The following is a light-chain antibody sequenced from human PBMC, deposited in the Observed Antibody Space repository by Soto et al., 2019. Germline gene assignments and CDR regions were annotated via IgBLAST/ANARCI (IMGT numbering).Light chain of an antibody. CDR3: QKYNSAPLT. V-gene: IGKV1-27*01. CDR1: QGIRNY. J-gene: IGKJ5*01. Sequence: DIQMTQSPSSLSASVGDRVTITCRANQGIRNYLAWYQQRPGKVPTLLIYAASTLQSGVPSRFSGSGSGTHFTLTISSLQPEDVATYYCQKYNSAPLTFGQGTRLEIK. CDR2: AAS.